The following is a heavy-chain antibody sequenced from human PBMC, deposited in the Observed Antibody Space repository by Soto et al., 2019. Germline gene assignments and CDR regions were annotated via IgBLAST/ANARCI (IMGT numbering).Heavy chain of an antibody. CDR1: GFTFSSYA. Sequence: HPGGSLRLSCAASGFTFSSYAMSWVRQAPGKGLELVSTISGSGDSTYYADSVKGRFTISRDNSKNTLNLQMHSLRAEDTAVYYCAKNRGVTVAGSDFDSWGQGTLVTVSS. D-gene: IGHD6-19*01. J-gene: IGHJ4*02. V-gene: IGHV3-23*01. CDR2: ISGSGDST. CDR3: AKNRGVTVAGSDFDS.